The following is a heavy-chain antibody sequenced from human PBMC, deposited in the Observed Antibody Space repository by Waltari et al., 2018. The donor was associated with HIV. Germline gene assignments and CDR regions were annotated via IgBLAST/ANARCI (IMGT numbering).Heavy chain of an antibody. CDR1: GFTFSIYA. CDR3: AKELSLTDIGKWDV. Sequence: EVQLLESRGGLVQPGGSLRLSCTASGFTFSIYAMTWVRQAPGQGLEWVSDISGSGDRTYYADSVKGRFTISRDNSKNTLYLQMSSLRAEDTAVYHCAKELSLTDIGKWDVWGQGTTVTVSS. CDR2: ISGSGDRT. D-gene: IGHD3-9*01. J-gene: IGHJ6*02. V-gene: IGHV3-23*01.